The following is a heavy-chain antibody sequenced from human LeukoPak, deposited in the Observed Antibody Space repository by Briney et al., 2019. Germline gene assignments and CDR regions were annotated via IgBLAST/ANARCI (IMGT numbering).Heavy chain of an antibody. Sequence: GRSVRLSCAASGFSYSIYGMHWVRQAPGKGLEWMAVIWNDGSNKYYADCVKCRFTISRDNSKNTLYLQMNSLRVEDTALYYCARASGPFDYWGQGTLVTVSS. J-gene: IGHJ4*02. CDR3: ARASGPFDY. V-gene: IGHV3-33*01. D-gene: IGHD3-10*01. CDR2: IWNDGSNK. CDR1: GFSYSIYG.